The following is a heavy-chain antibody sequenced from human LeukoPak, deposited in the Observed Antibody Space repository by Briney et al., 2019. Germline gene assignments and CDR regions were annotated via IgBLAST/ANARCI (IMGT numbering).Heavy chain of an antibody. V-gene: IGHV4-34*01. Sequence: SETLSLTCAVYGGSFSGYYWSWIRQPPGKGLEWIGEINHSGSTNYNPSLKRRVTISVATSKNQSSLKLSSVTAADTAVYYCARRALLWFGAYYYYYMDVWGKGTTVTISS. CDR3: ARRALLWFGAYYYYYMDV. CDR2: INHSGST. D-gene: IGHD3-10*01. CDR1: GGSFSGYY. J-gene: IGHJ6*03.